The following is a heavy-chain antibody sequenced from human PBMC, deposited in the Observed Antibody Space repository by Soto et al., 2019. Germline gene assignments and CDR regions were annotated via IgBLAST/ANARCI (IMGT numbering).Heavy chain of an antibody. CDR2: IIPVLDVE. CDR1: GGSFTNFI. V-gene: IGHV1-69*02. CDR3: AKSLNPRSATPSYYAMDV. D-gene: IGHD2-15*01. Sequence: QVQLVQSGAEVKKPGSSVKVSCKASGGSFTNFIVTWVRQAPGQGLEWIGRIIPVLDVEYYAQKFQGRLTITADKSTNTVYMELSSLSSEDTAVYYCAKSLNPRSATPSYYAMDVWGIGTTVTVSS. J-gene: IGHJ6*04.